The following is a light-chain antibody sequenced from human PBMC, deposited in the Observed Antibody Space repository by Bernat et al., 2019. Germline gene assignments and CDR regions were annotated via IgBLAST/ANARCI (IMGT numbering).Light chain of an antibody. Sequence: SSELTQDPAVSVALGQTGRITCQGDSLRSYDASWYQQKPGQAPVLVIYGKNNRPSGILDRFSGSSSGNTASLTITGAQAEDEADYYCTSRDSSGNHRVFGTGTKVTVL. CDR3: TSRDSSGNHRV. CDR2: GKN. J-gene: IGLJ1*01. V-gene: IGLV3-19*01. CDR1: SLRSYD.